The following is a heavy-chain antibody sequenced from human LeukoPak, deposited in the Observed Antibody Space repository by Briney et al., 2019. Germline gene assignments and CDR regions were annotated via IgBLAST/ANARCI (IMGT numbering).Heavy chain of an antibody. CDR2: ISYGGSNK. J-gene: IGHJ4*02. D-gene: IGHD1-14*01. Sequence: GGSLRLSCAASGFTFSSYGMHWVRQAPGKGLEWVAVISYGGSNKYYADSVKGRFTISRDNAKNSLYLQMNSLRVEDTAVYYCARKTGDCWGQGTLVIVSS. CDR1: GFTFSSYG. V-gene: IGHV3-30*03. CDR3: ARKTGDC.